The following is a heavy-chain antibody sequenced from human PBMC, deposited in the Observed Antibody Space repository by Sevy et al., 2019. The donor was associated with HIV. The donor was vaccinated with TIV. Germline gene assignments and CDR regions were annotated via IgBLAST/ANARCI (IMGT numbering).Heavy chain of an antibody. V-gene: IGHV1-18*01. CDR3: ARDRNKWDYFAY. CDR1: GYTFNTYS. CDR2: ISAYNNNT. J-gene: IGHJ4*02. D-gene: IGHD1-26*01. Sequence: ASVKVSCKTSGYTFNTYSISWVRQAPGQGLEWMGWISAYNNNTNYAQTLQGRVTMTTDTSTSTVYLGLRSLRSDDAAVYFCARDRNKWDYFAYWGQGTLVTVSS.